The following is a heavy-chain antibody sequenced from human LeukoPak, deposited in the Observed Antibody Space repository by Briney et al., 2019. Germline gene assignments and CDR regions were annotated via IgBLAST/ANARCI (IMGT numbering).Heavy chain of an antibody. J-gene: IGHJ4*02. CDR2: IYYSGST. CDR1: GGSISSYY. CDR3: ARVSGGQWLIYFDY. Sequence: SETLSLTCTVSGGSISSYYWSWIRQPPGKGLEWIGYIYYSGSTNYNPSLKSRVTISVDTSKNQFSLKLSSVTAADTAVYYCARVSGGQWLIYFDYWGQGTLVTVSS. D-gene: IGHD6-19*01. V-gene: IGHV4-59*01.